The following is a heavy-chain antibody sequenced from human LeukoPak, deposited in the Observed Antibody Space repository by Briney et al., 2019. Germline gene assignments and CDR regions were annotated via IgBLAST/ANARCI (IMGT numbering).Heavy chain of an antibody. Sequence: SGGSLRLSCEASGFTFTNHYMDWVRQAPGKGLEWIGRITNDPKSYTTQYAASVKGRFTVSRDDSKTSLYLQMNSLQIEDTAVYYCARATHTALDSWGQGTLVTVSS. CDR2: ITNDPKSYTT. CDR1: GFTFTNHY. V-gene: IGHV3-72*01. J-gene: IGHJ4*02. D-gene: IGHD5-18*01. CDR3: ARATHTALDS.